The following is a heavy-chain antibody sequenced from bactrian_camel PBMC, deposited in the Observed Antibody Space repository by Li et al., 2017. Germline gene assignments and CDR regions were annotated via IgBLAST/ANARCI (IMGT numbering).Heavy chain of an antibody. V-gene: IGHV3S6*01. J-gene: IGHJ4*01. CDR3: VRDISNCDSCFHD. D-gene: IGHD1*01. CDR1: GFFFTKYY. CDR2: ISMDGTAT. Sequence: QLVESGGGLVQPGGSLRLSCETSGFFFTKYYMSWIRTGPGKGLEWVSTISMDGTATYYADPVKGRFTISKGNAKNAVYLQMNSLKPEDTAVYYCVRDISNCDSCFHDWGQGTQVTVS.